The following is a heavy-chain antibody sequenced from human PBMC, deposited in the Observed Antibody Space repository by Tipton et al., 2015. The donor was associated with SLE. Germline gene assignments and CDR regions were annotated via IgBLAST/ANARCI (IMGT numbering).Heavy chain of an antibody. CDR3: ARVGAAADDY. V-gene: IGHV4-39*07. Sequence: TLSLTCTVSGGSISSSSYYWGWIRQPPGKGLEWIGSIYYSGSTYYNPSLKSRVTISVDTSKNQFSLKLSSVTAADTAVYYCARVGAAADDYWGQGTLVTVSS. CDR2: IYYSGST. CDR1: GGSISSSSYY. D-gene: IGHD6-13*01. J-gene: IGHJ4*02.